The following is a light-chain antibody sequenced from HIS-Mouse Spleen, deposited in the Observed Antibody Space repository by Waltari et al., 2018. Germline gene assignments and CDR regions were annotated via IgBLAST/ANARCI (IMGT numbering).Light chain of an antibody. CDR3: QQLNSYPPT. CDR1: QGISSY. Sequence: DIQFTQSPSFLSTSVGDRVTITFRSSQGISSYLAWYQQKPGKAPKLLIYAASPLQSGVPSRFSGSGSGTEFTLTISSLQPEDFATYYCQQLNSYPPTFGQGTKVEIK. J-gene: IGKJ1*01. CDR2: AAS. V-gene: IGKV1-9*01.